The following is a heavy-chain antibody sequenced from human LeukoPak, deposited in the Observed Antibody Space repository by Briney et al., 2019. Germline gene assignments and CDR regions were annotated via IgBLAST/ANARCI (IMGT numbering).Heavy chain of an antibody. CDR1: GFTFSNFP. D-gene: IGHD1/OR15-1a*01. J-gene: IGHJ4*02. V-gene: IGHV3-23*01. CDR3: AKDFKCEQ. CDR2: IIGSGADT. Sequence: GGSLRLSCAASGFTFSNFPMPWVRQAPGKGLEWVSVIIGSGADTYYADSVKGRFTISRDNSKNTLYLQMNSLRAEDTAVYYCAKDFKCEQWGRGTLVTVSS.